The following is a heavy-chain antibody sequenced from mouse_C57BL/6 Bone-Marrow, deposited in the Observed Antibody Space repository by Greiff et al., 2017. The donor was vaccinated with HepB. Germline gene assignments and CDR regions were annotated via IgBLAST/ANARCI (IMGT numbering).Heavy chain of an antibody. CDR2: IYPRSGNT. J-gene: IGHJ4*01. Sequence: QVHVKQSGAELARPGASVKLSCKASGYTFTSYGISWVKQRTGQGLEWIGEIYPRSGNTYYNEKFKGKATLTADKSSSTAYMELRSLTSEDSAVYFCARGGTVVANYAMDYWGQGTSVTVSS. V-gene: IGHV1-81*01. D-gene: IGHD1-1*01. CDR1: GYTFTSYG. CDR3: ARGGTVVANYAMDY.